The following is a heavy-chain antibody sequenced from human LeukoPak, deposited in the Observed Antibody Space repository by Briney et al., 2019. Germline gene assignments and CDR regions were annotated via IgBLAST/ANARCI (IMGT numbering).Heavy chain of an antibody. J-gene: IGHJ5*02. Sequence: SVKVSCKASGGTFSSYAISWVRQAPGQGLEWMGGIIPIFGTANYAQKFQGRVTITADKSTSTAYMELSSLRSEDTAVYYCARSLEGSSGYYGVSWFDPWSQGTLVTVSS. CDR2: IIPIFGTA. CDR3: ARSLEGSSGYYGVSWFDP. D-gene: IGHD3-22*01. CDR1: GGTFSSYA. V-gene: IGHV1-69*06.